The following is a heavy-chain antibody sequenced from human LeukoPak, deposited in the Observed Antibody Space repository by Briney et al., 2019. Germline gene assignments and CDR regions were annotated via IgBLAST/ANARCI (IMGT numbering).Heavy chain of an antibody. D-gene: IGHD5-18*01. CDR1: GFTFSSYA. CDR3: ARDGDTAMELDY. CDR2: ISYDGSNK. V-gene: IGHV3-30-3*01. J-gene: IGHJ4*02. Sequence: GGSLRLSCAASGFTFSSYAMHWVRQAPGKGLEWVAVISYDGSNKYYADSVKGRFTISRDNSKNTLYLQMNSLRAEDTAVYYCARDGDTAMELDYWGRGTLVTVSS.